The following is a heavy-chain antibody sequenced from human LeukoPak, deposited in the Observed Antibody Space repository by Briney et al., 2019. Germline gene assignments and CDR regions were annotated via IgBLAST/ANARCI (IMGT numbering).Heavy chain of an antibody. D-gene: IGHD3-10*01. CDR2: IKQDGSEK. CDR1: GFTFSIYW. Sequence: GGSLRLSCAVSGFTFSIYWMNWVRQAPRKGLEWVANIKQDGSEKNYVDSVKGRFTISRDNAKSSLFLQMNDLRAEDTAVYYCAKGGRGNGEVYWGQGTLVTVSS. J-gene: IGHJ4*02. CDR3: AKGGRGNGEVY. V-gene: IGHV3-7*01.